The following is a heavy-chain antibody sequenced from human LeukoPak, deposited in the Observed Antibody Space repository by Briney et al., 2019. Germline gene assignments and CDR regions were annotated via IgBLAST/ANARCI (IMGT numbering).Heavy chain of an antibody. J-gene: IGHJ4*02. CDR1: GGTFSSYA. CDR3: ARPRSPPVFSSIAAPPLDY. V-gene: IGHV1-69*01. D-gene: IGHD6-6*01. CDR2: IIPIFGTA. Sequence: SVKVSCKASGGTFSSYAISWVRQAPGQGLEWMGGIIPIFGTATYAQKFQGRVTITADESTSTAYMELSSLRSEDTAVYYCARPRSPPVFSSIAAPPLDYWGQGTLVTVSS.